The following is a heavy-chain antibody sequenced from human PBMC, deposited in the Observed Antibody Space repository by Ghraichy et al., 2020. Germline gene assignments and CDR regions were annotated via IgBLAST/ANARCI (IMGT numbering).Heavy chain of an antibody. CDR1: GFTFSSYS. CDR3: AKTDKSHRDY. CDR2: ISSSSSTI. J-gene: IGHJ4*02. V-gene: IGHV3-48*01. Sequence: GGSLRLSCAASGFTFSSYSMNWVRQAPGKGLEWVSYISSSSSTIYYADSVKGRFTISRDNSKNTLYLQMNSLRAEDTAVYYCAKTDKSHRDYWGQGTLVTVSS.